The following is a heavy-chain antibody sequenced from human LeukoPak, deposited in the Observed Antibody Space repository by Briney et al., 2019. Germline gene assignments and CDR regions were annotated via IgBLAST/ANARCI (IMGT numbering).Heavy chain of an antibody. CDR1: GYTFTSYG. CDR3: ARLRGYGDYYDAFDI. J-gene: IGHJ3*02. Sequence: ASVKVSCKASGYTFTSYGISWVRQAPGQGLEWMGWISAYNGNTNYAQKLQGRVTMTTDTSTSTAYMELRSLRSDDTAVYYCARLRGYGDYYDAFDIWGQGTMVTVSS. V-gene: IGHV1-18*01. CDR2: ISAYNGNT. D-gene: IGHD4-17*01.